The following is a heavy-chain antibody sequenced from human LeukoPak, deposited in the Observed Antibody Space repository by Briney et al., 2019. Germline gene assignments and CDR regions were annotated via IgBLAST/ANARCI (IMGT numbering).Heavy chain of an antibody. Sequence: GASVKVSCKASGYTFTCYGISWVRQAPGQGLEWMGWISAYNGNTNYAQKLQGRVTMTTDTSTSTAYMELRSLRSDDTAVYYCARGLITIFGVVIIGFDYWGQGTLVTVSS. CDR1: GYTFTCYG. V-gene: IGHV1-18*01. J-gene: IGHJ4*02. CDR2: ISAYNGNT. CDR3: ARGLITIFGVVIIGFDY. D-gene: IGHD3-3*01.